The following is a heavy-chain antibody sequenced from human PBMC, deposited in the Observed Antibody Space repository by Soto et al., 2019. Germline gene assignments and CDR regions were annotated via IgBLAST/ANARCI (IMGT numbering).Heavy chain of an antibody. J-gene: IGHJ4*02. CDR3: AHLREICDLVLFDY. CDR1: GFSLSTSGVG. CDR2: IYWNDDK. V-gene: IGHV2-5*01. Sequence: QITLKESGPTLVKPTQTLTLTCTFSGFSLSTSGVGVGWIRQPPGKALEWLALIYWNDDKRYSPSLKSRLTITKDTSKNQVVLTMTDMDPVDTATYYCAHLREICDLVLFDYWGQGTLVTVSS. D-gene: IGHD3-9*01.